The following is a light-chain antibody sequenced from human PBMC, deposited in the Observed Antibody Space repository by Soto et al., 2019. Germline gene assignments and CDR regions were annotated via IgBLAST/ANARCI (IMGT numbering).Light chain of an antibody. CDR2: DAS. CDR3: QQYGHSPAT. V-gene: IGKV3-20*01. J-gene: IGKJ3*01. Sequence: EPVLTQSPGTLSLSPGARATLSCRASQSVSSSYLAWYQQKPGQAPRLLIYDASSRATGIPDRFSDTLSGTGGTITLTRLEPEDCPVYYCQQYGHSPATFGPGTNVDIK. CDR1: QSVSSSY.